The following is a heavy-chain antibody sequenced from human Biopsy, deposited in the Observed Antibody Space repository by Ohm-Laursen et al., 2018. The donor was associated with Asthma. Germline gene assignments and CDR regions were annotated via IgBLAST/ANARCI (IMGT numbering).Heavy chain of an antibody. D-gene: IGHD5-12*01. CDR1: GDSFSNYA. V-gene: IGHV1-69*13. J-gene: IGHJ6*02. CDR3: ARGYSGSDRIVYYYSGLEV. CDR2: LIPVLGTP. Sequence: SVKASCKASGDSFSNYAISWVRQAPGQGLEWMGGLIPVLGTPDHAQMFEGRVTITADESTSTAYMELSSLSSEDAAVYYCARGYSGSDRIVYYYSGLEVWGQGTTVTVSS.